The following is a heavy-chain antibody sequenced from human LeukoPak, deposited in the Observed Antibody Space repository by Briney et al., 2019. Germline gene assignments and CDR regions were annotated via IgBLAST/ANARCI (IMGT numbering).Heavy chain of an antibody. CDR1: GFTFSSYE. CDR3: AELGLTMIGGV. CDR2: ISSSGSTI. V-gene: IGHV3-48*03. J-gene: IGHJ6*04. D-gene: IGHD3-10*02. Sequence: GGSLRLSCAASGFTFSSYEMNWVRQAPGKGLEWVSYISSSGSTIYYADSVKGRFTISRDNAKNSLYLQMNCLRAEDTAVYYCAELGLTMIGGVWGKGTTVTISS.